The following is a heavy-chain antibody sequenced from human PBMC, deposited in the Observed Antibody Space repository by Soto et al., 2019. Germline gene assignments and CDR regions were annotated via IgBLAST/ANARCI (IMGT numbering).Heavy chain of an antibody. D-gene: IGHD6-13*01. Sequence: QVQLVQSGAEVKKPGSSVKVSCKASGGTFSSYAISWVRQAPGQGLEWMGGIIPIFGTANYAQKFQGRVTITADKSTSTAYMELSSLRSEDTAVYYCASERIAAPDYYYGMDVWGQGSTVTVSS. J-gene: IGHJ6*02. V-gene: IGHV1-69*06. CDR1: GGTFSSYA. CDR3: ASERIAAPDYYYGMDV. CDR2: IIPIFGTA.